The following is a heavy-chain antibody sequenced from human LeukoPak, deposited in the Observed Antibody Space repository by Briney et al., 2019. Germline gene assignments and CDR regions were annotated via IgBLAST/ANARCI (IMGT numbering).Heavy chain of an antibody. CDR2: ISGSGGST. V-gene: IGHV3-23*01. CDR3: AKGGGSYVAYNYFDY. J-gene: IGHJ4*02. Sequence: GGSLRLSCAASGFTFSSYAMSWVRKAPGKGLEWVSAISGSGGSTYYADSVKGRFTISRDNSKNTLYLQMNSLRAEDTAVYYCAKGGGSYVAYNYFDYWGQGTLVTVSS. D-gene: IGHD1-26*01. CDR1: GFTFSSYA.